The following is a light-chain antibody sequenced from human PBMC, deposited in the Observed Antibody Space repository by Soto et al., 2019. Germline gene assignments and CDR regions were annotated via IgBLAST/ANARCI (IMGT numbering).Light chain of an antibody. Sequence: DIQMTQSPSSLSASVGDRVTITCRASQGIRNDLAWYQQKPGEAPKRLIYVASSLQSGVPSRFXGSGSGTEFTLTISSLQPEDSATYYCLQHNNYPPITLGQGTRLEIK. J-gene: IGKJ5*01. V-gene: IGKV1-17*01. CDR1: QGIRND. CDR2: VAS. CDR3: LQHNNYPPIT.